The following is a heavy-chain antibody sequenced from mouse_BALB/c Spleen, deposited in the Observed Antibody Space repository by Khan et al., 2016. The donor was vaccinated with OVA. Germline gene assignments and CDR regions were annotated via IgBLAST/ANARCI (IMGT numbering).Heavy chain of an antibody. CDR1: GYTFSSNT. D-gene: IGHD1-1*01. V-gene: IGHV1-4*02. CDR3: ARRRSYYYFDY. CDR2: ITPRSGYT. J-gene: IGHJ2*01. Sequence: VQLQESAAELARPGASVKMSCQASGYTFSSNTIHWVKQRPGQGLEWIGYITPRSGYTDYNQNFKDKTTLTADTSSSTAFMQLNSLTSEDSAVYYCARRRSYYYFDYWGQGTTLTVSS.